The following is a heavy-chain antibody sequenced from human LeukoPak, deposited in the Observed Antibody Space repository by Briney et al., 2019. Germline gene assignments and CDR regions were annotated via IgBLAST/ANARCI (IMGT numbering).Heavy chain of an antibody. CDR1: GGSISSYY. CDR3: ARYHDSSGYYYEASWFDP. Sequence: SETLSLTCTVSGGSISSYYWSWLRQPAGKGLEWIRRIYTSGSTNYNPSLKSRVTMSVDTSKNQFSLKLSSVTAADTAVYYCARYHDSSGYYYEASWFDPWGQGTLVTVSS. D-gene: IGHD3-22*01. V-gene: IGHV4-4*07. CDR2: IYTSGST. J-gene: IGHJ5*02.